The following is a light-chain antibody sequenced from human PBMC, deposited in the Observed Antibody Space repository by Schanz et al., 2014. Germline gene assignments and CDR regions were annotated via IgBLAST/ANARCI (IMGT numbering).Light chain of an antibody. CDR1: QSVSSSY. V-gene: IGKV3-20*01. Sequence: EIVLTQSPGTLSLSPGERATLSCRASQSVSSSYLAWYQQKPGQAPRLLIYGASSRATGIPDRFSGGGSGTDFTLTISRLEPEDFAVYYCQQCGSSRWTFGQGTKVEIK. CDR3: QQCGSSRWT. CDR2: GAS. J-gene: IGKJ1*01.